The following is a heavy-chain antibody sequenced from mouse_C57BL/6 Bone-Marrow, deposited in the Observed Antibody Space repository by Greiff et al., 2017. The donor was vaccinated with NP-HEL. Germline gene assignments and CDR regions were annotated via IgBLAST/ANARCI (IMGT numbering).Heavy chain of an antibody. D-gene: IGHD2-4*01. Sequence: QVQLQSGPELVKPGASVKISCKASGYAFSSSWMNWVKQRPGKGLEWIGRIYPGDGDTNYNGKFKGKATLTADKSSSTAYMQLSSLTSEDSAVYFCARGALLRRYFDVWGTGTTVTVSS. V-gene: IGHV1-82*01. J-gene: IGHJ1*03. CDR3: ARGALLRRYFDV. CDR2: IYPGDGDT. CDR1: GYAFSSSW.